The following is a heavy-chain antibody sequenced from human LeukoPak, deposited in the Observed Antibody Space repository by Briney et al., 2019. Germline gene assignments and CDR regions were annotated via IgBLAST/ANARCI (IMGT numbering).Heavy chain of an antibody. CDR1: GYTFTSYD. J-gene: IGHJ5*02. CDR2: MNPNSGNT. Sequence: ASVKVSCKASGYTFTSYDINWVRQATGQGLEWMGWMNPNSGNTGYAQKFQGRVTMTRNTSISTAYMELSSLRSEDTAVYYCARFESSHGYWRMVRGVVWGFDPWGQGTLVAVSS. CDR3: ARFESSHGYWRMVRGVVWGFDP. V-gene: IGHV1-8*01. D-gene: IGHD3-10*01.